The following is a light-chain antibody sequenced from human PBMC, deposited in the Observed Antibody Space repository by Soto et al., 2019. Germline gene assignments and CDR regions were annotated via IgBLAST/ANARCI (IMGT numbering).Light chain of an antibody. V-gene: IGKV3-20*01. CDR1: QSVRSSY. Sequence: EIVLTQSPGTLSLSPGDRATLSCRASQSVRSSYLAWYQQNPGQAPRLLIYGASSRATGIPDRFSGSGSGTDFTLTISRLEPEDFAVYYCQQYGSSPPWTFGQGTKVEIK. CDR3: QQYGSSPPWT. CDR2: GAS. J-gene: IGKJ1*01.